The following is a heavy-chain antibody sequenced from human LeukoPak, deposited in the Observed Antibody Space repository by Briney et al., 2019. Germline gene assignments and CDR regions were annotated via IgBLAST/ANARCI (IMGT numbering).Heavy chain of an antibody. D-gene: IGHD6-19*01. J-gene: IGHJ4*02. CDR3: ARRKSSGWTRDFDY. CDR2: IYHSGST. Sequence: SETLSLTCTVSGYSISSGYYWGWIRQPPGKGLEWIGSIYHSGSTYYNPSLKSRVTISVDTSKNQFSLKLSSVTAADTAVYYCARRKSSGWTRDFDYWGQGTLVTVSS. CDR1: GYSISSGYY. V-gene: IGHV4-38-2*02.